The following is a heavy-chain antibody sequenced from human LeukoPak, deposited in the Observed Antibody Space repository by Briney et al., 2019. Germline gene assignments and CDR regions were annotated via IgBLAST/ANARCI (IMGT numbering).Heavy chain of an antibody. V-gene: IGHV1-2*02. CDR2: INPNSGDT. J-gene: IGHJ4*02. Sequence: ASVNLSCKASGYTFTSYGISWVRQAPGQGLEWMGWINPNSGDTHYAQKFQGRVTMTRDTSISTAYMELSGLRSDDTAVYYCARESYCSSPSCSHDYWGQGTLVTVSS. CDR3: ARESYCSSPSCSHDY. CDR1: GYTFTSYG. D-gene: IGHD2-2*01.